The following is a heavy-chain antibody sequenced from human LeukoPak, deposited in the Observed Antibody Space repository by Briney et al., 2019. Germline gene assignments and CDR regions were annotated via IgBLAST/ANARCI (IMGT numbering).Heavy chain of an antibody. CDR1: GFTFSSYA. CDR3: AKEVIVVVTANAFDI. Sequence: GGSLRLSCAASGFTFSSYAMSWVRQAPGKGLEWVSAFSGSGGDTYYADSVKGRFTISRDNSKNTLYLQMNSLRAEDTAVYYCAKEVIVVVTANAFDIWGQGTMVTVSS. J-gene: IGHJ3*02. D-gene: IGHD2-21*02. CDR2: FSGSGGDT. V-gene: IGHV3-23*01.